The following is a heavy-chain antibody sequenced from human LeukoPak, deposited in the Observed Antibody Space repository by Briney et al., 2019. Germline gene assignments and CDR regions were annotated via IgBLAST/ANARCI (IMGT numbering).Heavy chain of an antibody. J-gene: IGHJ4*02. D-gene: IGHD7-27*01. CDR3: VHPTGEGWFYFPY. CDR1: GFTVTNFA. Sequence: GGSLRLSCAASGFTVTNFAIAWVRQAPGKGLEWVAAIGGDADGTTYPDRVRGRFFLSRDSSKNTLYLQMNVLTVEDTAIYHCVHPTGEGWFYFPYWGQGTPVTVSS. CDR2: IGGDADGT. V-gene: IGHV3-23*01.